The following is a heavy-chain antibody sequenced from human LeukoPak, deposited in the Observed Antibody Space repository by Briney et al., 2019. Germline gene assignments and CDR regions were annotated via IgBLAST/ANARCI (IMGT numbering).Heavy chain of an antibody. J-gene: IGHJ4*02. Sequence: PSETLSLTCAVSGYSISSGYYWGWLRQPPGKGLEWIGSNYHSGSSYYKPSLKSRVTISLGTSKNQFSLKLSSVTAADTAVYYCAKGPRFYNSGEYYFDYWGQGTLVTVSP. CDR1: GYSISSGYY. CDR3: AKGPRFYNSGEYYFDY. CDR2: NYHSGSS. V-gene: IGHV4-38-2*01. D-gene: IGHD6-19*01.